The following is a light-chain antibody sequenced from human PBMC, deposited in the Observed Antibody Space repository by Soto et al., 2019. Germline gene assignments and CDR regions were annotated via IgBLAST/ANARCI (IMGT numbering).Light chain of an antibody. CDR1: RAGYD. J-gene: IGLJ1*01. CDR3: QSYGGSIYV. V-gene: IGLV1-40*01. Sequence: QSVLTQPPSVSGAPGQSVTISCSGSRAGYDVHWYQQFPGSAPKLLIYGNSNRPSGVTDRFSGSKSGTAASLAISGLLAAAEAAYCCQSYGGSIYVFGSGTKVTVL. CDR2: GNS.